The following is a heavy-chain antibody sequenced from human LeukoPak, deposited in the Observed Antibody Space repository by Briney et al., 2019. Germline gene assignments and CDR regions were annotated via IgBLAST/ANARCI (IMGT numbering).Heavy chain of an antibody. Sequence: GASVKVSCKASGYTFNSYGISWVRQAPGQGLEWMGRVDPEDGETIYAEKFQGRVTITADTSTDTAYMELSSLRSEDTAVYYCATFGNWNFRLDYWGQGTLVTVSS. CDR3: ATFGNWNFRLDY. D-gene: IGHD1-7*01. CDR1: GYTFNSYG. J-gene: IGHJ4*02. V-gene: IGHV1-69-2*01. CDR2: VDPEDGET.